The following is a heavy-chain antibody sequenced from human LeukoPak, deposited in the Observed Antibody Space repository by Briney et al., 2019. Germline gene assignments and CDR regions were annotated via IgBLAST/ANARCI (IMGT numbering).Heavy chain of an antibody. Sequence: GESLQISCQGSGYSFTTFWIAWVRQLPGKGLEWMGIIYPGDSDTRYSPSFQGQVTISADKSISTAYLQWSSLKASDSAVYYCARLGGSGTYYPLDYWGQGALVTVSS. CDR2: IYPGDSDT. V-gene: IGHV5-51*01. D-gene: IGHD3-10*01. CDR3: ARLGGSGTYYPLDY. CDR1: GYSFTTFW. J-gene: IGHJ4*02.